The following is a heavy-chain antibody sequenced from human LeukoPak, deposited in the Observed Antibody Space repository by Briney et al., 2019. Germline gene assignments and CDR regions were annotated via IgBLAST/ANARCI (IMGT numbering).Heavy chain of an antibody. CDR3: AMTAGSWYPQYFQH. D-gene: IGHD6-13*01. CDR1: GFAYGSEA. J-gene: IGHJ1*01. V-gene: IGHV3-23*01. Sequence: GGSLRLSCAVSGFAYGSEAMSWVRQSPARGLEWVASISPGGGTTYYADSVKGRFTISRDNAKNSLYLQMNSLRAEDTAVYYCAMTAGSWYPQYFQHWGQGTLVTVSS. CDR2: ISPGGGTT.